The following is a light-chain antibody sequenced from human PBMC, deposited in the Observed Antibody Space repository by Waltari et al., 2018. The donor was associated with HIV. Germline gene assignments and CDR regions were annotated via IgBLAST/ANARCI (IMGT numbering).Light chain of an antibody. V-gene: IGLV1-44*01. CDR3: AAWDDSLHGGV. CDR1: SSNIGSNA. CDR2: NNN. Sequence: QSELTQPPSASGTPGQRVTFSFSGSSSNIGSNAVNCYQHLPGTAPKLLIYNNNQRPSGVPDRFSGSKAGTSASLAITGLQSEDEADYYCAAWDDSLHGGVFGTGTKVTVL. J-gene: IGLJ1*01.